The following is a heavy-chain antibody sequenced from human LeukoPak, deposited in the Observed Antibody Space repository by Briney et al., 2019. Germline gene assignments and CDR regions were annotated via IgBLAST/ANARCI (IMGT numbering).Heavy chain of an antibody. CDR1: GFSVSSNY. J-gene: IGHJ4*02. CDR2: IYSGGTT. D-gene: IGHD6-6*01. Sequence: GGSLRLSCAASGFSVSSNYMSWVRQAPGKGLEWVSVIYSGGTTYYADSVKGRFTISRDTSKNTSYLQMNSLRAEDTAVYYCATFGGSSSSDYFDYWGQGTLVTVSS. CDR3: ATFGGSSSSDYFDY. V-gene: IGHV3-53*01.